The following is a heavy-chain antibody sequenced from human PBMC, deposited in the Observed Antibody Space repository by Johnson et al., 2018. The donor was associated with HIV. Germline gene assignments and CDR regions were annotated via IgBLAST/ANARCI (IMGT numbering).Heavy chain of an antibody. CDR2: ISSTGTTI. CDR1: GFTFSDYY. D-gene: IGHD5-18*01. CDR3: ARNRPVSYGYRGAFDF. J-gene: IGHJ3*01. V-gene: IGHV3-11*04. Sequence: QVQLVESGGGLVQPGGSLRLSCAASGFTFSDYYMSWIRQAPGKGLDWVSYISSTGTTIYYADSVKGRFPISRDNAMKSLYLQINSLRAEETAVYYCARNRPVSYGYRGAFDFWGQGTMVTVSS.